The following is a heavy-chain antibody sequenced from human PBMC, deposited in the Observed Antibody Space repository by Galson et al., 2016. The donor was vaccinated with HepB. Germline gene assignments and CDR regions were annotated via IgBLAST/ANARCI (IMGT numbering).Heavy chain of an antibody. J-gene: IGHJ4*02. CDR2: VYTNGNT. Sequence: SLRLSCAASGFTVSSNYMSWVRQAPGKGLEWVSIVYTNGNTYYADSVKGRFTISRDNSKNTLYLQMNSLRAEDTAVYYCAIVDGRGSGWSPYYFQYRGQGTLVTVSS. CDR1: GFTVSSNY. V-gene: IGHV3-53*01. D-gene: IGHD6-19*01. CDR3: AIVDGRGSGWSPYYFQY.